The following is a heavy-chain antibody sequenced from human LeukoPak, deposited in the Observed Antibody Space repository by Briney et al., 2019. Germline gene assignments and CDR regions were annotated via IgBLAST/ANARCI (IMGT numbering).Heavy chain of an antibody. CDR1: GGSISSGGYY. CDR2: IYYSGCT. CDR3: AREEAVAGTVY. J-gene: IGHJ4*02. Sequence: SETLSLTCTVSGGSISSGGYYWSWIRQHPGKGLEWIGYIYYSGCTYYNPSLKSRVTISVDTSKNQFSLKLSSVTAADTAVYYCAREEAVAGTVYWGQGTLVTVSS. V-gene: IGHV4-31*03. D-gene: IGHD6-19*01.